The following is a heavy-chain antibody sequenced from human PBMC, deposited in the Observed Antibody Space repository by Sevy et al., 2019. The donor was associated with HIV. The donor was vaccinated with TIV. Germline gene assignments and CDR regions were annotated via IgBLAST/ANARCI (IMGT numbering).Heavy chain of an antibody. Sequence: GGSLRLSCVASGFTFSSYAMHWVRQAPGKGLEWVAVISYDGSNKYYADSVKGRFTISRDNSKNTLYLQMNSLRAEDTAVYYCARSGSIAARRNYYYMDVWGKGTTVTVSS. V-gene: IGHV3-30-3*01. CDR3: ARSGSIAARRNYYYMDV. J-gene: IGHJ6*03. D-gene: IGHD6-6*01. CDR1: GFTFSSYA. CDR2: ISYDGSNK.